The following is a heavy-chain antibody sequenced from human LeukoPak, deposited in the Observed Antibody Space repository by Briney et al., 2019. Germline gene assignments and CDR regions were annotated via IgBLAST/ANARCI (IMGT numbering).Heavy chain of an antibody. D-gene: IGHD2-2*03. CDR2: IKQDGSEK. V-gene: IGHV3-7*01. CDR3: ARVDKNRASDY. J-gene: IGHJ4*02. CDR1: GFTFSSYA. Sequence: GGSLRLSCAASGFTFSSYAMSWVRQAPGKGLEWVASIKQDGSEKYYVGSVKGRFTISRDNAKNSLFLQMDSLRVEDTAVYYCARVDKNRASDYWGQGTLVTVSS.